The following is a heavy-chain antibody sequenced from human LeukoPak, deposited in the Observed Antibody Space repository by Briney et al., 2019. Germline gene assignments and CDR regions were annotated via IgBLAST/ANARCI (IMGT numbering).Heavy chain of an antibody. CDR3: VRSLRSADF. Sequence: GGSLRLSCGASGFSLSNYWMHWVRQAPGKGLMWVSQISPDGSQTFYADSVKGRFTISRDNAKNTLFLQMDSLRAEDTALYYCVRSLRSADFWGQGTLVTVSS. CDR1: GFSLSNYW. CDR2: ISPDGSQT. J-gene: IGHJ4*02. V-gene: IGHV3-74*01.